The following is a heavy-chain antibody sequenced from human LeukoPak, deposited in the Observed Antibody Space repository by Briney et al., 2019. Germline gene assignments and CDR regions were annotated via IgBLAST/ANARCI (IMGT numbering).Heavy chain of an antibody. CDR1: GFTFSTYG. Sequence: PGRSLRLSCASSGFTFSTYGMHWVRQAPGRGLEWVAVIWNDGSLKYYGDSVKGRFTISRDNSKNTLYLQMNSVRAEDTAVYYCARAVGPFDFWGPGTKVIVSS. V-gene: IGHV3-33*01. J-gene: IGHJ3*01. CDR3: ARAVGPFDF. CDR2: IWNDGSLK.